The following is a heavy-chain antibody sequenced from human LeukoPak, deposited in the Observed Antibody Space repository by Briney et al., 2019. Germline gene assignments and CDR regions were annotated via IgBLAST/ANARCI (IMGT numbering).Heavy chain of an antibody. CDR2: ISSSSSYI. D-gene: IGHD5-24*01. J-gene: IGHJ3*02. Sequence: PGGSLRLSCAASEFTFSSYWMHWVRQAPGKGLVWVSSISSSSSYIYYADSVKGRFTISRDNAKNSLYLQMNSLRAEDTAVYYCARDWTPVEMVVSAFDIWGQGTMVTVSS. CDR1: EFTFSSYW. CDR3: ARDWTPVEMVVSAFDI. V-gene: IGHV3-21*01.